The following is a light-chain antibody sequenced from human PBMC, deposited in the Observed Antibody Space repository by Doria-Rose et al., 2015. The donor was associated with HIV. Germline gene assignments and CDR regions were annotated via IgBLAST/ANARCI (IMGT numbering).Light chain of an antibody. V-gene: IGKV3-20*01. J-gene: IGKJ5*01. CDR3: QQYGTSRGT. CDR2: DAS. Sequence: EIVMTQSPGTLSLSPGERATLSCRASQRVKSSYLAWYQQKPGQAPRLLIYDASTRATGIPDRFSGSGSGTYFILTISRLEPEDVAVYYCQQYGTSRGTFGQGTRLEIK. CDR1: QRVKSSY.